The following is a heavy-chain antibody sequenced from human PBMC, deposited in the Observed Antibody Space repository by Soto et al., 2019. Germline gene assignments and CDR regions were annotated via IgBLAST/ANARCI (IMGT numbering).Heavy chain of an antibody. CDR2: LIPIFGTA. CDR3: ARGHRYFDWLRPYAGYYFDY. CDR1: GGTFSSYA. V-gene: IGHV1-69*12. Sequence: QVQLVQSGAEVKKPGSSVKVSCKASGGTFSSYAISWVGQVHGQGLEWMGGLIPIFGTANYAQKFQGRVTITADESTSTVYMELSSLRSEDTAVYYCARGHRYFDWLRPYAGYYFDYWGQGTLVTVSS. D-gene: IGHD3-9*01. J-gene: IGHJ4*02.